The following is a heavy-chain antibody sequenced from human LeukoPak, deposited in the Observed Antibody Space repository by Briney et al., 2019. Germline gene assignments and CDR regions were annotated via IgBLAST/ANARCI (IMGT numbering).Heavy chain of an antibody. J-gene: IGHJ4*02. V-gene: IGHV3-48*03. CDR3: ARRGVYYDSSGFYGY. CDR1: GFTFSTYE. CDR2: ISSSGSSI. D-gene: IGHD3-22*01. Sequence: GGSLRLSCAASGFTFSTYEMNWVRQAPGKGLEWVSYISSSGSSIYYADSVKGQFTISRDNAKNSLYLQMNSLRAEDTAVYYCARRGVYYDSSGFYGYWGQGTLVTVSS.